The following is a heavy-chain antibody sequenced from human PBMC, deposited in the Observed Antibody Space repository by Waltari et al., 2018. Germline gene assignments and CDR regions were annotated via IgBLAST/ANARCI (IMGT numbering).Heavy chain of an antibody. D-gene: IGHD2-15*01. Sequence: EVQLVESGGGLVKPGESLRLSCAASGFPFSSYTLNWVRQAPGKGLEWVSSISTSGSYRYYADSVKGRFTISRDNAKNSLSLQMTHLRVEDTALYYCARDAEDIVESGAFDIWGQGTVVTVSS. V-gene: IGHV3-21*01. CDR1: GFPFSSYT. J-gene: IGHJ3*02. CDR2: ISTSGSYR. CDR3: ARDAEDIVESGAFDI.